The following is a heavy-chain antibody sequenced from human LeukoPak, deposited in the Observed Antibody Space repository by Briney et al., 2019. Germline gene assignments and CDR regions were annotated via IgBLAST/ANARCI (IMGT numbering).Heavy chain of an antibody. J-gene: IGHJ4*02. D-gene: IGHD3-10*01. Sequence: GASVKVSCKASAYTFSNYGFNWVRQAPGQGLEWMGWISAYNGNTKYAQKLQGRFTTSTDTSTSTAYMELRSLTSDDTAVYYCARDLDGSGSYYTDYWGQGTLVTVSS. CDR1: AYTFSNYG. CDR3: ARDLDGSGSYYTDY. V-gene: IGHV1-18*01. CDR2: ISAYNGNT.